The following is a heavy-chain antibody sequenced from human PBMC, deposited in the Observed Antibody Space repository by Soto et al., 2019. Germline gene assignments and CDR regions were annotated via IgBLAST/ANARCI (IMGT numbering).Heavy chain of an antibody. J-gene: IGHJ4*02. CDR1: GFTFFTSA. V-gene: IGHV1-58*02. Sequence: SVKASCKASGFTFFTSAIQWVRQARGQRLEWMGWIVVGSGNTNYAQKFQERVSITRDMSTNTAYMDLTSLRSEDTAVYYCAADPYCGGDCYFDYWGQGTMVTVSS. CDR3: AADPYCGGDCYFDY. D-gene: IGHD2-21*02. CDR2: IVVGSGNT.